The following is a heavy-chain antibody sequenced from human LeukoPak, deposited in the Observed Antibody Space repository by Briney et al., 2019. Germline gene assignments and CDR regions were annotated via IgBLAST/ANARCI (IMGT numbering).Heavy chain of an antibody. CDR1: GGSFSGYY. Sequence: PSETLSLTCAVYGGSFSGYYWSWIRQPPGKGLEWIGEINHSGSTNYNPSLKSRVTISVDTSKNQFSLKLSSVTAAATAVYYCARAPKWYFDLWGRGTLVTVSS. CDR2: INHSGST. V-gene: IGHV4-34*01. J-gene: IGHJ2*01. CDR3: ARAPKWYFDL.